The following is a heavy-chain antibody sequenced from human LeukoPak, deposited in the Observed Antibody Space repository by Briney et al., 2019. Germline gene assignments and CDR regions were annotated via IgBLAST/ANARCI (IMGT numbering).Heavy chain of an antibody. CDR1: GYTFTGYY. CDR3: ARHPGKVTNDWYFDL. CDR2: INPNSGGT. V-gene: IGHV1-2*02. D-gene: IGHD4-23*01. Sequence: EASVKVSCKASGYTFTGYYMHWVRQAPGQGLEWMGWINPNSGGTNYAQKFQGRVTMTRDTSITTAYMELSRLSSDDTAVYYCARHPGKVTNDWYFDLWGRGTLVTVPS. J-gene: IGHJ2*01.